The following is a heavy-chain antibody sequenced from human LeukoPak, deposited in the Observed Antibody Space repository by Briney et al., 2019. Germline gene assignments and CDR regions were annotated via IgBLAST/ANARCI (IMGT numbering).Heavy chain of an antibody. CDR2: ISWNSGSI. CDR3: ARDYLGY. V-gene: IGHV3-9*01. J-gene: IGHJ4*02. CDR1: GFTFDDYA. Sequence: GGSLRLSCAASGFTFDDYAMHWVRQAPGKGLEWVSGISWNSGSIGYADSVKGRFTISRDNSKNTLYLQMNSLRADDTAVYYCARDYLGYWGQGTLVTVSS.